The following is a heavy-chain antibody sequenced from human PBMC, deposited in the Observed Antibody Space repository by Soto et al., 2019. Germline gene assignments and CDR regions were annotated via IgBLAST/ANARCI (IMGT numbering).Heavy chain of an antibody. CDR1: GFTFSGHA. CDR3: AKMACSGSCSLFYFDY. J-gene: IGHJ4*02. V-gene: IGHV3-23*01. CDR2: ISSSGGKT. Sequence: EVHLLESGGGLVQPGGSLRLSCAASGFTFSGHAMSWVRLAPGKGLEWVSSISSSGGKTFYADSVKGRFTISRDNSGNTLFLQVNSLRAEDTATYYCAKMACSGSCSLFYFDYWGQGTLVTVSS. D-gene: IGHD2-15*01.